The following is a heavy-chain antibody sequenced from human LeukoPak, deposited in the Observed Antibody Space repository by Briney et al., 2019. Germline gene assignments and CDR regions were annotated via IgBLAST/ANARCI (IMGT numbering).Heavy chain of an antibody. V-gene: IGHV4-34*01. J-gene: IGHJ4*02. D-gene: IGHD3-22*01. CDR1: GESFSGYY. CDR2: ISHSGIT. Sequence: PSETLSLTCGVPGESFSGYYWSWIRQPPGKGLEWIGEISHSGITNYSPSLQSRVTISVDTSKNQFSLKPTSVTAADTAVYYCARGTYYYESSGSYYWGQGSLVTVSS. CDR3: ARGTYYYESSGSYY.